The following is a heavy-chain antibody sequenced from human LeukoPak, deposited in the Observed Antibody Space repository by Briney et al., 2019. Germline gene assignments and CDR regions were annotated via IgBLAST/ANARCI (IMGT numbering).Heavy chain of an antibody. V-gene: IGHV2-70*12. CDR3: AHRLGYYDSSGYYSDGRFDP. CDR2: IDWEDDK. J-gene: IGHJ5*02. Sequence: SGPALVKPTQTLTLTCTFSGFSLSTSAMCVSWIRQPPGKALEWLALIDWEDDKYYAPSLKTRLTITKDTSKNHVVLTMTNMDLVDTATYYCAHRLGYYDSSGYYSDGRFDPWGQGTLVTVSS. CDR1: GFSLSTSAMC. D-gene: IGHD3-22*01.